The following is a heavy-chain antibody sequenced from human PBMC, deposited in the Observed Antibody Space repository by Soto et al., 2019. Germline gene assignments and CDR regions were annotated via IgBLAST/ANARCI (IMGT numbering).Heavy chain of an antibody. CDR2: IKSKTDGGTT. D-gene: IGHD4-4*01. CDR3: ITDGREAYSNYEFFYYYYGMDV. CDR1: GFTFSNAG. V-gene: IGHV3-15*07. J-gene: IGHJ6*02. Sequence: PGGSLRLSCAASGFTFSNAGMNWVRQAPGKGLEWVGRIKSKTDGGTTDYAAHVKGRFTISRDDSKNTLYLQMNSLKTEDTAVYYCITDGREAYSNYEFFYYYYGMDVWGQGTTVTVSS.